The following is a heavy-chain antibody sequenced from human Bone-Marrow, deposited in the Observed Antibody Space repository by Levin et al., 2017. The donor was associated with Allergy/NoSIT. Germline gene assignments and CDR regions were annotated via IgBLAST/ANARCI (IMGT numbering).Heavy chain of an antibody. V-gene: IGHV3-7*01. CDR2: IDQRGSET. Sequence: PGGSLRLSCAASGFTFSDYWMTWVRQAPGKELEWVAFIDQRGSETAYVASVRGRFAISRDNAKNSVDLQMSSLSAEDTAVYYCAKIKTPGFYDYWGQGTLVTVSS. CDR3: AKIKTPGFYDY. D-gene: IGHD1-1*01. CDR1: GFTFSDYW. J-gene: IGHJ4*02.